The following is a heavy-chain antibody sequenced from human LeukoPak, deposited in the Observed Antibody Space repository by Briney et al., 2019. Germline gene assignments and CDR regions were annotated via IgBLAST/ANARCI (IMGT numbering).Heavy chain of an antibody. D-gene: IGHD4-23*01. CDR1: GGTFSSYA. V-gene: IGHV1-69*13. Sequence: SVKVSCKASGGTFSSYAISWVRQAPGQGLEWMGGIIPIFGTANYAQKFQGRVTITADESTSTAYMELSSLRSEDTAVYYCARDLDYGGNSGGVYWGQGTLVTVSS. CDR2: IIPIFGTA. J-gene: IGHJ4*02. CDR3: ARDLDYGGNSGGVY.